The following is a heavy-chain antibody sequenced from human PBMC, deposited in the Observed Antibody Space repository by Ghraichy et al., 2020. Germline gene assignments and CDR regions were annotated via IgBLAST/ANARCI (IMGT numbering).Heavy chain of an antibody. D-gene: IGHD3-10*01. CDR3: ARRGIYGLCFDY. V-gene: IGHV4-39*01. CDR2: IYYSGST. Sequence: SQTLSLTCTVSGGSISRSYYYWGWIRQPPGKGLEWIGSIYYSGSTHYSPSLKSRLTISVDTSKSQFSLKLSSVTAADTAVYYCARRGIYGLCFDYWVQGTLATVSS. CDR1: GGSISRSYYY. J-gene: IGHJ4*02.